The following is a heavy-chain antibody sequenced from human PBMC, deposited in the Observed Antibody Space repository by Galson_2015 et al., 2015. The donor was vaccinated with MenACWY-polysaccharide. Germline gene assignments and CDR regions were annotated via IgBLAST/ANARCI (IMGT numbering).Heavy chain of an antibody. V-gene: IGHV4-59*01. D-gene: IGHD4-11*01. CDR2: VYYSGST. CDR3: ARDNNNYEDY. Sequence: GLEWIGYVYYSGSTNYNPSLKSRVTMSLDTSKNQFSLNLSSVTAADTAVYYCARDNNNYEDYWGQGTLVTVSS. J-gene: IGHJ4*02.